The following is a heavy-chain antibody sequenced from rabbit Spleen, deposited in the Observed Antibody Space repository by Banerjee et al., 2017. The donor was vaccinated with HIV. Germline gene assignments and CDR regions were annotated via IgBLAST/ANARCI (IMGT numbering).Heavy chain of an antibody. Sequence: QEQLVESGGGLVQPEGSLTLTCKASGFSFTYGYVMCWVRQAPGKGLEWIACIGTSGGTTWYASWVNGRFTISRSTSLNTMTLQLNSLTAADTATYFCARDLAGAIGWNFYLWGPGTLVTVS. CDR3: ARDLAGAIGWNFYL. CDR1: GFSFTYGYV. V-gene: IGHV1S47*01. CDR2: IGTSGGTT. J-gene: IGHJ4*01. D-gene: IGHD4-1*01.